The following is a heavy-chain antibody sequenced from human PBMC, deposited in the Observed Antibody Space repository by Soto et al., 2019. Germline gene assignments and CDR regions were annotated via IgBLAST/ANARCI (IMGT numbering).Heavy chain of an antibody. CDR1: GGSVSSGSYY. CDR2: IYYSGST. D-gene: IGHD6-6*01. J-gene: IGHJ5*02. V-gene: IGHV4-61*01. Sequence: SETLSLTCTVSGGSVSSGSYYWSWIRQPPGKGLEWIGYIYYSGSTNYNPSLKSRVTISVDTSKNQFSLKLSSVTAADTAVYYCARVRGAARNNWFDPWGQGILVTVSS. CDR3: ARVRGAARNNWFDP.